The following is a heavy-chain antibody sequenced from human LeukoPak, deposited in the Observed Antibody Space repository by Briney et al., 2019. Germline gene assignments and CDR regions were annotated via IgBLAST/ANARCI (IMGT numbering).Heavy chain of an antibody. CDR3: ARGVDSAIDW. CDR1: GFTFSSYW. D-gene: IGHD3-9*01. Sequence: GGSPRLSCAASGFTFSSYWMNWVRQAPGNGLEWVANISGDGRDKDYVGSVRGRFTISRDNADNALYLQMNSLRGDDTALYYCARGVDSAIDWWGQGTLVTVSS. V-gene: IGHV3-7*01. J-gene: IGHJ4*02. CDR2: ISGDGRDK.